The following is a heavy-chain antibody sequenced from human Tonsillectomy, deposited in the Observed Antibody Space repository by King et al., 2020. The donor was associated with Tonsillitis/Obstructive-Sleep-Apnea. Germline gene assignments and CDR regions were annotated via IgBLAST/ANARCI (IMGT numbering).Heavy chain of an antibody. D-gene: IGHD2-15*01. CDR1: GFPLSFYG. CDR3: AKEEGYCSGGSCYSAYFQH. Sequence: VQLVESGGGLVKPGGSLRLSCAASGFPLSFYGMHWVRQAPGKGLEWVAVISFDGSNKYYTDSVKGRFTISRDNSKNTLYLQMNSLRAEDTAVYYCAKEEGYCSGGSCYSAYFQHWGQGTLVTVSS. CDR2: ISFDGSNK. V-gene: IGHV3-30*18. J-gene: IGHJ1*01.